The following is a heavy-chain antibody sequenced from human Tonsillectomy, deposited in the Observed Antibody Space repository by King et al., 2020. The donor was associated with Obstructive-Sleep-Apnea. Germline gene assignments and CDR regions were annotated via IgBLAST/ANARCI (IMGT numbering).Heavy chain of an antibody. J-gene: IGHJ4*02. CDR3: ARHGAYMTKVATFDY. CDR1: GFIFNNFG. CDR2: IASGANYI. Sequence: VQLVESGGGLVKPGGSLRLSCEASGFIFNNFGMSWFRQAPGKGLEWISSIASGANYIYYADSVKGRLTISRDNAKNSLYLQMNSLRAEDTAVYYCARHGAYMTKVATFDYWGQGTLVTVSS. D-gene: IGHD4-23*01. V-gene: IGHV3-21*01.